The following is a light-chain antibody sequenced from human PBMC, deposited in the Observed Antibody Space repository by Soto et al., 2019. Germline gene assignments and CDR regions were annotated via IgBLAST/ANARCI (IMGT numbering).Light chain of an antibody. J-gene: IGLJ1*01. CDR3: SSYTSSSTLLYV. CDR1: SSDVGGYNY. CDR2: DVS. Sequence: QSALTQPASVSGSPGQSITISCTGTSSDVGGYNYVSWYQQHPGKAPKLMIYDVSTRPSGVSNRFSGSKSGNTASLTISGLQAEDEADYYCSSYTSSSTLLYVFGTGTNLTVL. V-gene: IGLV2-14*01.